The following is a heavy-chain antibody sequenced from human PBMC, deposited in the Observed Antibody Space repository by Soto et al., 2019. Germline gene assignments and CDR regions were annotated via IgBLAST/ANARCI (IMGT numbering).Heavy chain of an antibody. CDR1: GYTFTSYY. J-gene: IGHJ3*02. V-gene: IGHV1-46*03. CDR3: TRAPSYGAFDI. D-gene: IGHD4-17*01. Sequence: QVQLVQSGAEAKKPGASVKVSCKASGYTFTSYYIHWVRQAPGQGLEWMGIINPSGGSTTYAQKFQGSVTMTRVTSTSTVYMELSSLRSEGTAVYYCTRAPSYGAFDIWGQGTMVTVSS. CDR2: INPSGGST.